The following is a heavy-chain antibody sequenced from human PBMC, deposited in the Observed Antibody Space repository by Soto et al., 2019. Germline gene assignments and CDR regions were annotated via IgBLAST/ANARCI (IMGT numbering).Heavy chain of an antibody. J-gene: IGHJ2*01. V-gene: IGHV3-30*04. CDR3: ARDWLRRYDILTPSWNFNL. CDR2: ISFNGRKK. Sequence: QAQLVESGGGVVRPGKSLRLSCEASGFNFTYNAMHWVRQAPGKGLEWVAVISFNGRKKFYARSVKGRFTISRDNSKNTLYLQINNLRPGDTAVYYCARDWLRRYDILTPSWNFNLWGQCTLVTAS. CDR1: GFNFTYNA. D-gene: IGHD3-9*01.